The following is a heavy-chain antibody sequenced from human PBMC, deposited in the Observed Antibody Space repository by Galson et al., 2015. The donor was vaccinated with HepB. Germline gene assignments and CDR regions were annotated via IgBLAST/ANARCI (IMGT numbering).Heavy chain of an antibody. D-gene: IGHD2-21*02. V-gene: IGHV3-23*01. CDR2: ISSSGGST. Sequence: SLRLSCAASGFTFSIYAMNWVRQAPGKGLEWVSGISSSGGSTYYADSVKGRFTISRDNSKSTLYLQTNSLRAEDTAVYYCAKAGDLPLYCGGDCRFFDYWGQGTLVTVSS. CDR1: GFTFSIYA. CDR3: AKAGDLPLYCGGDCRFFDY. J-gene: IGHJ4*02.